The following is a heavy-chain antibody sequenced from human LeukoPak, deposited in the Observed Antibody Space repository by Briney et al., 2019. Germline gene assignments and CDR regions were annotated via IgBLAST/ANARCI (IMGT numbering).Heavy chain of an antibody. V-gene: IGHV3-30*03. D-gene: IGHD3-3*01. Sequence: PGGSLRLSCAASGFTFSSYGMHWVRQAPGKGLGWVAVISYDGSNKYYADSVKGRFTISRDNSKNTLYLQMNSLRAEDTAVYYCARDPPASVYYFDYWGQGTLVTVSS. CDR2: ISYDGSNK. CDR3: ARDPPASVYYFDY. CDR1: GFTFSSYG. J-gene: IGHJ4*02.